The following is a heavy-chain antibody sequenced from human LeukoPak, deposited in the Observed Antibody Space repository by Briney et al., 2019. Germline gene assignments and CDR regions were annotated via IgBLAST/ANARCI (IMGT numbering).Heavy chain of an antibody. CDR3: ARDLSYGSSLYYYFDY. CDR1: GGSISSSSYY. CDR2: IYYSGST. V-gene: IGHV4-39*02. D-gene: IGHD6-19*01. Sequence: PSETLSLTCTVSGGSISSSSYYWGWIRQPPGKGLEWIGSIYYSGSTYYNPSLKSRVTISVDTSKNQFSLKLSSVTAADTAVYYCARDLSYGSSLYYYFDYWGQGTPVTVSS. J-gene: IGHJ4*02.